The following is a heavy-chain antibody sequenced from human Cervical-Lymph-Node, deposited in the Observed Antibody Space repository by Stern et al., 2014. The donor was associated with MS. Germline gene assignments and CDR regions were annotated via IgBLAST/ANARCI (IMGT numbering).Heavy chain of an antibody. J-gene: IGHJ4*02. D-gene: IGHD3-9*01. CDR2: ISPYTGNP. Sequence: QVQLVQSGAEVKKPGASVKVSCKASGYTFTSYGISWVRQAPGQGLEWMGWISPYTGNPNYAQKLQGRVTMTTDTSTSTAYMELRSLRSDDTAVYYCARSWIDIFRTRGFDYWGQGTLVTVSS. V-gene: IGHV1-18*04. CDR3: ARSWIDIFRTRGFDY. CDR1: GYTFTSYG.